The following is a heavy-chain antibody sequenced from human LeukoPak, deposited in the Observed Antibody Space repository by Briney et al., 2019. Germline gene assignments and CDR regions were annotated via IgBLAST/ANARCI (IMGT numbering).Heavy chain of an antibody. V-gene: IGHV1-8*01. CDR2: MNPNSGNT. D-gene: IGHD6-19*01. CDR3: AREEWKAVAGRGDY. Sequence: ASVKVSCKASGYTFTSYDINWVRQATGQGLEWMGWMNPNSGNTGYAQKFQGRVTMTRNTSISTAYMELSSPRSEDTAVYYCAREEWKAVAGRGDYWGQGTLVTVSS. J-gene: IGHJ4*02. CDR1: GYTFTSYD.